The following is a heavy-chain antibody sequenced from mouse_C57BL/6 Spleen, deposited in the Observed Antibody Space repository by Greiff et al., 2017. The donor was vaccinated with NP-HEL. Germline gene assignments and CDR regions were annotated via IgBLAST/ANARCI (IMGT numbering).Heavy chain of an antibody. V-gene: IGHV14-1*01. J-gene: IGHJ3*01. CDR2: IDPEDGDT. D-gene: IGHD1-1*01. Sequence: VQLKQSGAELVRPGASVKLSCTASGFNIKDYYMHWVKQRPEQGLEWIGRIDPEDGDTEYAPKFQGKATMTADTSSNTAYLQLSSLTSEDTAVYYCTVRGYGSSLFAYWGQGTLVTVSA. CDR1: GFNIKDYY. CDR3: TVRGYGSSLFAY.